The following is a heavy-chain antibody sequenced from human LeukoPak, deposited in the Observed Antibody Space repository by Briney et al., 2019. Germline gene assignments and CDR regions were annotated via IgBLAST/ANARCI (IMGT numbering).Heavy chain of an antibody. CDR1: GGSVSSSTYY. CDR2: FYYSGST. CDR3: ARRSPSDAFDI. J-gene: IGHJ3*02. V-gene: IGHV4-39*01. Sequence: SETLSLTCTVSGGSVSSSTYYWGWIRQPPGMGLEWIGSFYYSGSTYYNPSLKSRVTISVDTSKNQFSLKLSSVAAADTAVYYCARRSPSDAFDIWGQGTMVTVSS.